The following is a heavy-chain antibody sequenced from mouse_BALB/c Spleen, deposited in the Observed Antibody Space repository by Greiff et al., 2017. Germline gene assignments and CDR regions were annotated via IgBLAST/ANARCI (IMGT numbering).Heavy chain of an antibody. Sequence: QVQLQQSGPELVKPGASVKMSCKASGYTFTSYYIHWVKQRPGQGLEWIGWIYPGDGSTKYNEKFKGKTTLTADKSSSTAYMLLSSLTSEDSAIYFCARLTTVVAMDYWGQGTSVTVSS. CDR3: ARLTTVVAMDY. D-gene: IGHD1-1*01. J-gene: IGHJ4*01. CDR2: IYPGDGST. CDR1: GYTFTSYY. V-gene: IGHV1S56*01.